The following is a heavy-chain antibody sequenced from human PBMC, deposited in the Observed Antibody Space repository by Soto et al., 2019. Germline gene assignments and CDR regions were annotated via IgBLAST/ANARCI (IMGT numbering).Heavy chain of an antibody. V-gene: IGHV5-10-1*01. CDR3: ARIPAPDYYDSSGSWDY. CDR1: GYSFTSYW. Sequence: GESLKISCKGSGYSFTSYWISWVRQMPGKGLEWMGRIDPSDSYTNYSPSFQGHVTISADKSISTAYLQWSSLKASDTAMYYCARIPAPDYYDSSGSWDYWGQGTLVTVSS. J-gene: IGHJ4*02. D-gene: IGHD3-22*01. CDR2: IDPSDSYT.